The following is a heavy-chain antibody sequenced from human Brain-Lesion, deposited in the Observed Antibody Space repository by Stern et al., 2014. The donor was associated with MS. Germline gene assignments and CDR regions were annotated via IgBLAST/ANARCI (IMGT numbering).Heavy chain of an antibody. D-gene: IGHD3-22*01. CDR1: GYTFTGYY. CDR3: ATYYYDSTGYNDF. J-gene: IGHJ4*02. CDR2: INPKSGGT. Sequence: QLVQSGAEVKKHGASVKVSCKASGYTFTGYYMHWARQAPGQGLEWMGWINPKSGGTNYAQKFQGWVTMTRDTSINTAYMELSRLRSDDTAVYYCATYYYDSTGYNDFWGQGTLVTVSS. V-gene: IGHV1-2*04.